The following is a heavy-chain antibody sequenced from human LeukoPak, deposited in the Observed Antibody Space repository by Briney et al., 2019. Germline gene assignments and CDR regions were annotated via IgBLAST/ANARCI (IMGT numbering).Heavy chain of an antibody. CDR3: ARWGIAAALDR. Sequence: TGGSLTLSCAASGFTLSNYWMSWVREAPGKGREWVANMGHDGSDKYYVDSVRGRFTISRDNAQNSLFLQMNSLRAEDSGVYFCARWGIAAALDRWGQGTLVTVSS. CDR2: MGHDGSDK. J-gene: IGHJ5*02. V-gene: IGHV3-7*01. D-gene: IGHD2-15*01. CDR1: GFTLSNYW.